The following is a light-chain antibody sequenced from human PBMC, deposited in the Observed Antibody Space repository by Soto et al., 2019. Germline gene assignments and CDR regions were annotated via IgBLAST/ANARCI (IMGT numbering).Light chain of an antibody. J-gene: IGKJ3*01. CDR1: QSINTY. Sequence: DIQMTQSPSSLSASVGDRVTITCRASQSINTYLNWYQQKPGKAPKLLIYAASSLQSGVPSRFSGSGSGTDSTLTIGGLQPEDFATYYCQESYSHSRTFGPGTKVDI. CDR3: QESYSHSRT. CDR2: AAS. V-gene: IGKV1-39*01.